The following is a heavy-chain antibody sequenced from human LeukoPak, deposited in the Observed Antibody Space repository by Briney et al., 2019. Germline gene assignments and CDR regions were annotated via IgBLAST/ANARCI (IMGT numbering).Heavy chain of an antibody. D-gene: IGHD3-10*01. V-gene: IGHV4-59*01. CDR2: IYYSGST. Sequence: PSETLSLTCTVSGGSISNYYWSWIRQPPGKGLEWIGNIYYSGSTNYNPSLKSRVTISVDTSKNQFSLKLSAVTAADTAVYYCARERSMVRGLSWFDPWGQGTLVTVSS. J-gene: IGHJ5*02. CDR3: ARERSMVRGLSWFDP. CDR1: GGSISNYY.